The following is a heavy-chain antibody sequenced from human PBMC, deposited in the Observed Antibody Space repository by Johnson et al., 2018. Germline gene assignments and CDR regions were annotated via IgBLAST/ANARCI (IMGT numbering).Heavy chain of an antibody. D-gene: IGHD1-26*01. J-gene: IGHJ3*02. CDR1: GFTVSSNY. Sequence: VQLVETGGGLIQPGGSLRLSCAASGFTVSSNYMSWVRQAPGKGLEWVSVIYSGGSTYYADSVKGRFTISRDNSKNTLYLQLNSLRAEDTAVYCCARVSYGDAFDIWGQGTMVTVSS. CDR3: ARVSYGDAFDI. V-gene: IGHV3-53*02. CDR2: IYSGGST.